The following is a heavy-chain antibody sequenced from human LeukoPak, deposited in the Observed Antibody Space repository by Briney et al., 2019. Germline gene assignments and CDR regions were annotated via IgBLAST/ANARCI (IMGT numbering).Heavy chain of an antibody. CDR3: ETRYSYGWHNAFDI. CDR1: GGSFSGYY. J-gene: IGHJ3*02. D-gene: IGHD5-18*01. Sequence: SETLSLTCAVYGGSFSGYYWSWIRQPPGKGLEWIGEINHSGSTNYNPSLKSRVTISVDTSKNQFSLKLSSVSAADSAVLCCETRYSYGWHNAFDIWGQRTMVTVSS. V-gene: IGHV4-34*01. CDR2: INHSGST.